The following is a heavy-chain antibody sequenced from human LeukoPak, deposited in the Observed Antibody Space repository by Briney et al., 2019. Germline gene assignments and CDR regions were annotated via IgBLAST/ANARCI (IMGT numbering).Heavy chain of an antibody. D-gene: IGHD6-19*01. J-gene: IGHJ6*02. CDR3: ARDGAKQWLVRYYYYGMDV. CDR2: IRYDGSNK. CDR1: GFTFSSYG. Sequence: SGGSLRLSCAASGFTFSSYGMHWVRQAPGKGLEWVAFIRYDGSNKYYADSVKGRFTISRDNSKNTLYLQMNSLRAEDTAVYYCARDGAKQWLVRYYYYGMDVWGQGTTVTVSS. V-gene: IGHV3-30*02.